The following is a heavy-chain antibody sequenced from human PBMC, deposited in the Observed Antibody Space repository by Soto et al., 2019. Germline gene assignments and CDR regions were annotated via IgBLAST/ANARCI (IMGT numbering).Heavy chain of an antibody. CDR3: TWTTDLEYSSSSIHYYYYKDV. CDR1: GFTFSGSA. CDR2: IRSKANSYAT. J-gene: IGHJ6*03. Sequence: PGGSLRLSCAASGFTFSGSAMHWVRQASGKGLEWVGRIRSKANSYATAYAASVKDRFTISRDDSKNTAYLQMNRLKTEDTAVYYCTWTTDLEYSSSSIHYYYYKDVWGKGTTVTVSS. D-gene: IGHD6-6*01. V-gene: IGHV3-73*01.